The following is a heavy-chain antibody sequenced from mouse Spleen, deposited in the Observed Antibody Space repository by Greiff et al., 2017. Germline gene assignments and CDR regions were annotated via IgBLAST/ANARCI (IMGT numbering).Heavy chain of an antibody. J-gene: IGHJ3*01. CDR1: GYTFTSYT. D-gene: IGHD4-1*01. V-gene: IGHV1-4*01. CDR3: ARSLEDWDGFAY. Sequence: VQLQQSGAELARPGASVKMSCKASGYTFTSYTMHWVKQRPGQGLEWIGYINPSSGYTNYNQKFKDKATLTADKSSSTAYMQLSSLTSEDSAVYYCARSLEDWDGFAYWGQGTLVTVSA. CDR2: INPSSGYT.